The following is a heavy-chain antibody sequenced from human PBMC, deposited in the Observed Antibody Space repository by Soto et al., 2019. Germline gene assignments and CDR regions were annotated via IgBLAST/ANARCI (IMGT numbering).Heavy chain of an antibody. J-gene: IGHJ4*02. D-gene: IGHD3-22*01. Sequence: GGSLRLSCAASGFIFGTYWMTWVRQAPGKGLEWVANIKHDGGEKYYVDSVKGRFTISRDNAKNSLYLQMNSLRAEDTAVYYCARFYDSSGYYGVHWGQGTRVTVSS. CDR1: GFIFGTYW. CDR3: ARFYDSSGYYGVH. V-gene: IGHV3-7*03. CDR2: IKHDGGEK.